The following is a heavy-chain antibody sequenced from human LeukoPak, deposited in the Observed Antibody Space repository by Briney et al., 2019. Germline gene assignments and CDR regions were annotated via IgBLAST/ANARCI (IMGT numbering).Heavy chain of an antibody. V-gene: IGHV1-24*01. Sequence: ASVKVSCKVSGNSLSELSIQWVRQAPGKGIEGVGGFDPEEAKMVYAQNFQGRVTMTEDTSTQTAYMELSGLTSDDTAVYYCTTRSGDFWSGFVNWGQGTLVTVSS. D-gene: IGHD3-3*01. J-gene: IGHJ4*02. CDR1: GNSLSELS. CDR3: TTRSGDFWSGFVN. CDR2: FDPEEAKM.